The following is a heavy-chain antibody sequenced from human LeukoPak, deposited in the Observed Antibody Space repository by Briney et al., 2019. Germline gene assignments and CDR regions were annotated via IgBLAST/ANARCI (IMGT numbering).Heavy chain of an antibody. Sequence: GRPLRLSCAASGFTFSSYWMSWVRQAPGKGLEWVANIKQDGSEKFYVDSVKGRFTISRDNAKNSLYLQMSSLRAEDTAVYYCAREPDYGDYWGQGTLVTVSP. CDR1: GFTFSSYW. CDR2: IKQDGSEK. D-gene: IGHD4-17*01. J-gene: IGHJ4*02. V-gene: IGHV3-7*04. CDR3: AREPDYGDY.